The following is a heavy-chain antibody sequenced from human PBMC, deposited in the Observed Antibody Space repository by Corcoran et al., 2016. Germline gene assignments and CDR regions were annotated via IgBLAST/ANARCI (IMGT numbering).Heavy chain of an antibody. CDR1: GGSFSGYY. Sequence: QVQLQQWGAGLLKPSETLSLTCAVYGGSFSGYYWSWIRQPPGKGLEWIGEINHSGSTNYNPSLKSRVTISVDTSKNQFSLKLSSVTAADTAVYYCARGRGYSYGYRDYWGQGTLVTVSS. J-gene: IGHJ4*02. CDR3: ARGRGYSYGYRDY. CDR2: INHSGST. V-gene: IGHV4-34*01. D-gene: IGHD5-18*01.